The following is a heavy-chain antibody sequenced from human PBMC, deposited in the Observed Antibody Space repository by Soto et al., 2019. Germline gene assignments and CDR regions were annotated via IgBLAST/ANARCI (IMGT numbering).Heavy chain of an antibody. D-gene: IGHD3-22*01. Sequence: GGSLRLSCAASGFTFSSYAMHWVRQAPGKGLEWVAVISYDGSNKYYADSVKGRFTISRDNSKNTLYLQMNSLRAEDTAVYYCASSRFVTTIVSTPAVVAFDICGQGTMATV. CDR3: ASSRFVTTIVSTPAVVAFDI. J-gene: IGHJ3*02. CDR2: ISYDGSNK. CDR1: GFTFSSYA. V-gene: IGHV3-30-3*01.